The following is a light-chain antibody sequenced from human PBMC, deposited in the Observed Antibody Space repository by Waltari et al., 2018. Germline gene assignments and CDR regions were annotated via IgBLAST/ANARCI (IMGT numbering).Light chain of an antibody. V-gene: IGKV6-21*01. CDR3: HQRISMT. Sequence: EILLTQSPDFQSVSPQEKVTISCRASQSIGSSLPWYQKKPDQSAQLVLKYASQSFAGGPPECSSSGSGTEDTLTINSLVAEDAAAEYYHQRISMTFGEGTKVEIK. CDR1: QSIGSS. CDR2: YAS. J-gene: IGKJ4*02.